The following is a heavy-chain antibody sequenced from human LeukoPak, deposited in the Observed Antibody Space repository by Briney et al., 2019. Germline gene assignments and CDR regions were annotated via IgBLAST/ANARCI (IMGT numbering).Heavy chain of an antibody. J-gene: IGHJ4*02. V-gene: IGHV3-53*01. Sequence: PGGSLRLSCAASGFTVSSHYMSWVRQAPGKGLEWVSVTDSGGSTSYADSVKGRFTISRDTSKNTLYLQMNSLRAEDTAVYYCARGLYSAYDASLHYWGQGTLVTVSS. CDR3: ARGLYSAYDASLHY. D-gene: IGHD5-12*01. CDR2: TDSGGST. CDR1: GFTVSSHY.